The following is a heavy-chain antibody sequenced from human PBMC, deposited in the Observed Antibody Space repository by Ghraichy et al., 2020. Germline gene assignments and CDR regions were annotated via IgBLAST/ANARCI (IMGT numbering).Heavy chain of an antibody. D-gene: IGHD3-10*01. CDR3: AKPYHSTPGSFLIDF. CDR2: IWDDGRYQ. Sequence: GGSLRLSCAESGFTYRNFGIHSIRQAPVTGLAWVADIWDDGRYQYYADSEKGRFTISRDNSKNTLYLQMNSLTAEDTAVYYCAKPYHSTPGSFLIDFWGQVTLVAVS. V-gene: IGHV3-33*06. CDR1: GFTYRNFG. J-gene: IGHJ4*03.